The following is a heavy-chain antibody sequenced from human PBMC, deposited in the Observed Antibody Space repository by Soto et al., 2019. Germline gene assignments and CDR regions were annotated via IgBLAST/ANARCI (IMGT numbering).Heavy chain of an antibody. CDR1: GGSISSYY. Sequence: QVQLQESGPGLVKPSETLSLTCTVSGGSISSYYWSWIRQPPGKGLEWIGYIYYSGSTNYTPSLKIRVTMSVDTSKNQFSLKLSSVTAADTAVYYCARGQRSDYYYYYYMVVWGKGTTVTVSS. V-gene: IGHV4-59*01. CDR2: IYYSGST. D-gene: IGHD1-1*01. J-gene: IGHJ6*03. CDR3: ARGQRSDYYYYYYMVV.